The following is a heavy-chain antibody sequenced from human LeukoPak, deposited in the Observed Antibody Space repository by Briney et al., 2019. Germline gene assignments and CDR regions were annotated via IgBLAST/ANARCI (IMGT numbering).Heavy chain of an antibody. D-gene: IGHD3-16*02. V-gene: IGHV3-7*01. CDR1: GFTFSSYW. CDR3: ARPPSLAPLFAFDI. Sequence: GGSLRLSCAASGFTFSSYWMSWVRQAPGKGLEWVANIKQDGSEEYYVDSVKGRFTISRDNAKNSLYLQMNSLRAEDTAVYYCARPPSLAPLFAFDIWGQGTMVTVSS. CDR2: IKQDGSEE. J-gene: IGHJ3*02.